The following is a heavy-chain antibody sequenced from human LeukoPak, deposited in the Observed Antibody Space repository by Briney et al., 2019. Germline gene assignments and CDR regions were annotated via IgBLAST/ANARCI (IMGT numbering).Heavy chain of an antibody. CDR1: GGSISSSNW. CDR2: IYHSGST. D-gene: IGHD6-13*01. V-gene: IGHV4-4*02. J-gene: IGHJ3*02. CDR3: ARAPKRGSGVSDDAFDI. Sequence: SETLSLTCAVSGGSISSSNWWSWVRQPPGKGLEWIGEIYHSGSTNYNPSLKSRVTISVDKSKNQFSLKLSSVTAADTAVYYCARAPKRGSGVSDDAFDIWGQGTMVTVSS.